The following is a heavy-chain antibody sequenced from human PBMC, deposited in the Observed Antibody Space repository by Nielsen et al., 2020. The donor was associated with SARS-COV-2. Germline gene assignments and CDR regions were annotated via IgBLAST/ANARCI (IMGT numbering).Heavy chain of an antibody. CDR3: ARRLGTPRRYFDL. CDR1: GGSVGSGSYY. J-gene: IGHJ2*01. CDR2: IYYSGST. V-gene: IGHV4-61*01. D-gene: IGHD3-9*01. Sequence: GSLRLSCTVSGGSVGSGSYYWSWIRQPPGKGLEWIGYIYYSGSTNYNPSLKSRVTISVDTSKNQFSLKLSSVTAADTAVYYCARRLGTPRRYFDLWGRGTPVTVSS.